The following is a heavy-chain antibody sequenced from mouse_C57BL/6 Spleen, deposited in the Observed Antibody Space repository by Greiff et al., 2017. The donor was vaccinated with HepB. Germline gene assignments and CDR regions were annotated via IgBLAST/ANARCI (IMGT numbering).Heavy chain of an antibody. CDR2: IHPSDSDT. J-gene: IGHJ3*01. CDR1: GYTFTSYW. CDR3: AITRVIYYYGSPFAY. D-gene: IGHD1-1*01. V-gene: IGHV1-74*01. Sequence: QVQLQQPGAELVKPGASVKVSCKASGYTFTSYWMHWVKQRPGQGLEWIGRIHPSDSDTNYNQKFKGKATLTVDKSSSTAYMQLSSLTSEDSAVYYCAITRVIYYYGSPFAYWGQGTLVTVSA.